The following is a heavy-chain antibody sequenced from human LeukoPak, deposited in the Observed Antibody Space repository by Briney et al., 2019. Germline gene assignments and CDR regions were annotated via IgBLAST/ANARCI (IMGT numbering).Heavy chain of an antibody. Sequence: ASVQVSCKASGYTFTRHYFHWVRQAPGQGLEWMGWINPNSGDTNFAQKFQGRVTMTRATSISTVYMELTSLRSGDRALYYCMRGGGDSWFDYWGQGTLVSVSS. CDR1: GYTFTRHY. V-gene: IGHV1-2*02. CDR2: INPNSGDT. CDR3: MRGGGDSWFDY. D-gene: IGHD6-13*01. J-gene: IGHJ4*02.